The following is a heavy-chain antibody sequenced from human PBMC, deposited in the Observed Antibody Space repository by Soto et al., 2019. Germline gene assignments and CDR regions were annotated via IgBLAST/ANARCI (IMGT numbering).Heavy chain of an antibody. V-gene: IGHV3-53*01. CDR1: GFTVSSNY. Sequence: GGSLRLSCAASGFTVSSNYMSWVRQAPGKGLEWVSVIYSGGSTYYADSVKGRFTISRDNSKNTLYLQMNSLRAEDTAVYYCAREEIIPGAGYYYGMDVWGQGTTVTVSS. CDR2: IYSGGST. CDR3: AREEIIPGAGYYYGMDV. J-gene: IGHJ6*02. D-gene: IGHD2-21*01.